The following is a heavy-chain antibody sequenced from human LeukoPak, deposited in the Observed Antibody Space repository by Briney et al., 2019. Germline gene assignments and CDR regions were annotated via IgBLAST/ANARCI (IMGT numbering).Heavy chain of an antibody. CDR1: GFTFSSYD. D-gene: IGHD3-10*01. CDR3: ARFRFYYGSGSYYFDY. V-gene: IGHV3-23*01. CDR2: FSPSGGTT. J-gene: IGHJ4*02. Sequence: GGSLRLSCVASGFTFSSYDMSWVRQAPGKGLEWVSAFSPSGGTTYYADSVKGRFTISRDNSKNTLYLQMNSLRAEDTAVYYCARFRFYYGSGSYYFDYWGQGTLVTVSS.